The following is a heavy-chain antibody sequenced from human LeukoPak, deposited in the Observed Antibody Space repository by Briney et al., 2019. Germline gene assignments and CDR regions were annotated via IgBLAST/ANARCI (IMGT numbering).Heavy chain of an antibody. D-gene: IGHD5-24*01. J-gene: IGHJ4*02. CDR2: ISYDGSNE. CDR1: GFTLSNYV. CDR3: ARDPSMAGFFDS. V-gene: IGHV3-30*03. Sequence: PGGSLRLSCATSGFTLSNYVMHWVRQAPGKGLEWVAVISYDGSNEYYVDSVKGRFTISRDNAKNSLYLQMNSLRAEDTAVYYCARDPSMAGFFDSWGQGTLVTVSS.